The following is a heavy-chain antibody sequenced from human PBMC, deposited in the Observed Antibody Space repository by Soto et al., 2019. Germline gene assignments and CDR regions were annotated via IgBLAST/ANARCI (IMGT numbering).Heavy chain of an antibody. CDR1: GFTVSTKY. J-gene: IGHJ4*02. Sequence: EVQLVESGGGLVQPGGSLRLSCAASGFTVSTKYMSWVRQAPGKGLEWVSVIYSGGSTFYADSVRGRFTISRDNSKNTVNLQLNSLRAEDTAVYYCARDPWAADYWGPGILVTVSS. D-gene: IGHD3-16*01. CDR2: IYSGGST. CDR3: ARDPWAADY. V-gene: IGHV3-66*01.